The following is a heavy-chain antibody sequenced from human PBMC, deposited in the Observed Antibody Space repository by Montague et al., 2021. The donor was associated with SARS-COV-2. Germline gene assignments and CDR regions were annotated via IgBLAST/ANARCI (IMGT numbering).Heavy chain of an antibody. J-gene: IGHJ3*02. V-gene: IGHV4-39*01. Sequence: SETLSLTCTVSGGSITVSRYDWGWIRQPPGKGPEWIGSVHYTGTPSYNATLKSRLTISVDTSENQFSLKMTSVTASDTAVYYCARHRANAGSFDIWGQGTMVTVSS. CDR1: GGSITVSRYD. CDR2: VHYTGTP. CDR3: ARHRANAGSFDI. D-gene: IGHD1-1*01.